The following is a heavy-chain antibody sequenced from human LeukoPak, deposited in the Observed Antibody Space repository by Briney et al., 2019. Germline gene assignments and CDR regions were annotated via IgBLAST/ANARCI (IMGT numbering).Heavy chain of an antibody. CDR1: GYTFTGYY. J-gene: IGHJ5*02. D-gene: IGHD1-26*01. Sequence: SVKVSCKASGYTFTGYYMHWVRQAPGQGLEWMGGIIPIFGTANYAQKFQGRVTITADESTSTAYMELSSLRSEDTAVYYCASTNSGTYNWFDPWGQGTLVTVSS. CDR3: ASTNSGTYNWFDP. V-gene: IGHV1-69*13. CDR2: IIPIFGTA.